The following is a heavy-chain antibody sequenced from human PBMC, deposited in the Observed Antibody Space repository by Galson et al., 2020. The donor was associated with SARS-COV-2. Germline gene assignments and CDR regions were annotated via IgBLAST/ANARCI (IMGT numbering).Heavy chain of an antibody. J-gene: IGHJ6*03. D-gene: IGHD3-3*01. CDR2: ISWNSGSI. CDR1: GFTFDDYA. Sequence: GGSLRLSCAASGFTFDDYAMHWVRQAPGKGLEWVSGISWNSGSIGYADSVKGRFTISRDNAKNSLYLQMNSLRAEDTALYYCAKTYDFWSGSFMDVWGKGTTVTVSS. CDR3: AKTYDFWSGSFMDV. V-gene: IGHV3-9*01.